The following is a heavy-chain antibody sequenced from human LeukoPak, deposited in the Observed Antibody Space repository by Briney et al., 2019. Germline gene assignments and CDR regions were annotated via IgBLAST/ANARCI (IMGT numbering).Heavy chain of an antibody. CDR3: TPVMVEDRGF. J-gene: IGHJ4*02. CDR1: GFIFNKAW. V-gene: IGHV3-15*01. CDR2: IKSNNDGGTT. D-gene: IGHD2-21*01. Sequence: GGSLRLSCAASGFIFNKAWMNWVRQAPGKGPEWVGRIKSNNDGGTTDYASPVEGRFIISRDDSKNTIYLQMNRLIIDDTAIYYCTPVMVEDRGFWGQGTLVTVSS.